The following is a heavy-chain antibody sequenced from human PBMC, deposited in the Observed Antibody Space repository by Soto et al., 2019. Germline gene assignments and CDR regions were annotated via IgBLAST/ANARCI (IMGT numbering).Heavy chain of an antibody. J-gene: IGHJ6*02. CDR1: GYTFTSYG. V-gene: IGHV1-18*01. CDR2: ISAYNGNT. D-gene: IGHD3-9*01. Sequence: GASVKVSCKASGYTFTSYGISWVRQAPGQGLEWMGWISAYNGNTNYAQKLQGRVTMTTDTSTSTAYMELRSLRSDDTAVYYCARVYDILTGYYAFYYGMDVWGQGTTVTVSS. CDR3: ARVYDILTGYYAFYYGMDV.